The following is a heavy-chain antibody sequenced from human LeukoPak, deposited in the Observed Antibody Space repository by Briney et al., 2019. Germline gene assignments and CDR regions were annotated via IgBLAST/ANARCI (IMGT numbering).Heavy chain of an antibody. CDR1: GGSISSYY. J-gene: IGHJ4*02. CDR2: IYYSGST. CDR3: AIGLYSSLIFDY. V-gene: IGHV4-59*01. D-gene: IGHD6-13*01. Sequence: SETLSLTCTVSGGSISSYYWSWIRQPPGKGLEWIGYIYYSGSTNYNPSLKSRATISVDTSKNQFSLKLSSVTAADTAVYYCAIGLYSSLIFDYWGQGTLVTVSS.